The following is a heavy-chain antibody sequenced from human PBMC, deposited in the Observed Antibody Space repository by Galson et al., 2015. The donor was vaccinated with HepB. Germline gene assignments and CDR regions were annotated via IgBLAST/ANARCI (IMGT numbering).Heavy chain of an antibody. CDR3: ARGGRGFLDY. CDR2: ISWNSGKI. D-gene: IGHD3-16*01. Sequence: SLRLSCAASGFTFDDYAMHWVRQAPGKGLEWVSGISWNSGKIGYADSVKGRFTISRDNGKNSLYLQMNSLRAEDTALFYCARGGRGFLDYWGQGTLVTVSS. V-gene: IGHV3-9*01. J-gene: IGHJ4*02. CDR1: GFTFDDYA.